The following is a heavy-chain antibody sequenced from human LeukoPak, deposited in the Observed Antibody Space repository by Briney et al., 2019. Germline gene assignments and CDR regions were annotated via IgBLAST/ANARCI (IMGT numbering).Heavy chain of an antibody. CDR3: AREPTSMGYGSGYDY. CDR1: GFTFSSYG. Sequence: PGGSLRLSCAASGFTFSSYGMHWVRQGPGQGLEWVAVIWYDGSNKHYADSVKGRFTISRDNSKNTLYLQMNSLRAEDTAVYYCAREPTSMGYGSGYDYWGQGTLVTVSS. CDR2: IWYDGSNK. V-gene: IGHV3-33*01. D-gene: IGHD6-19*01. J-gene: IGHJ4*02.